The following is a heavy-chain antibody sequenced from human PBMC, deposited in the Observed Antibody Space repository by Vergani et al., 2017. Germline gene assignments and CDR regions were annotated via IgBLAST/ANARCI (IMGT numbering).Heavy chain of an antibody. V-gene: IGHV4-61*02. Sequence: QVQLQESGPGLVKPSQTLSLTCTVSGGSFSTGGQSWTWLRQSAGKGLEWIGRIYTSGATNYNPSLRSRAIMSVDASKKQFSLKLTSVTAADTAVYYCARNEESDYYDSSGYFAEYFQYWGQGTLVTVSS. CDR2: IYTSGAT. CDR3: ARNEESDYYDSSGYFAEYFQY. D-gene: IGHD3-22*01. CDR1: GGSFSTGGQS. J-gene: IGHJ1*01.